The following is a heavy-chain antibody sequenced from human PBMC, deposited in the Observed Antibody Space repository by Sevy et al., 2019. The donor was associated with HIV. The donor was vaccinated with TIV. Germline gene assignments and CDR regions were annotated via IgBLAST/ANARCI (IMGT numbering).Heavy chain of an antibody. J-gene: IGHJ4*02. CDR1: GLSVSDNF. CDR2: IYIGHNT. V-gene: IGHV3-53*01. D-gene: IGHD3-3*01. Sequence: GGSLRLSCAASGLSVSDNFMSWVRQAPGKGLEWVSVIYIGHNTYYADSVKGGFTISRDNAKNTLYLQMNSLRVEDTAVYYCARGKHVSDYYGSFDYWGQGTLVTVSS. CDR3: ARGKHVSDYYGSFDY.